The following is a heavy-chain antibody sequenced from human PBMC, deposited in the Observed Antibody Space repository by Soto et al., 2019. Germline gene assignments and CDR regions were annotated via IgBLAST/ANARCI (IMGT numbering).Heavy chain of an antibody. V-gene: IGHV1-2*04. J-gene: IGHJ6*02. D-gene: IGHD5-12*01. CDR1: GYTFTGYY. Sequence: VASVKVSCKASGYTFTGYYMHWVRQAPGQGLEWMGWINPNSGGTNYAQKFQGWVTMTRDTSISTAYMELSRLRSDDTAVYYCARELVATTSHYYYGMDVWGQGTTVTVSS. CDR2: INPNSGGT. CDR3: ARELVATTSHYYYGMDV.